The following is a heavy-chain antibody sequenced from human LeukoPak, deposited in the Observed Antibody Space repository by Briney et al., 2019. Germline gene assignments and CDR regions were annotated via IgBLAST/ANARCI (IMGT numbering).Heavy chain of an antibody. CDR2: ISTDGSTT. CDR1: GFTFSSYW. D-gene: IGHD1-14*01. J-gene: IGHJ4*02. Sequence: RTGGSLRLSCAASGFTFSSYWMHWVRQSPGKGLVWVSRISTDGSTTTYADSVKGRFTISRDNAKNTAYLQMNSLRAEDTAVYYCAGGPAYWGQGILVTVSS. V-gene: IGHV3-74*01. CDR3: AGGPAY.